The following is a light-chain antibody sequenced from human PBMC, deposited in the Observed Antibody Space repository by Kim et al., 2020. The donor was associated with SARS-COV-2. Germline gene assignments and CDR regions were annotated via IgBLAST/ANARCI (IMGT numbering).Light chain of an antibody. CDR1: QSIGSS. Sequence: SVTAQEKVTITCRASQSIGSSLHWYQQKPDQSPKRLIKYVSQSISGVPSRFSGSGSGTDFTLTINSLEAEDAAVYYCHQTNNLRYTFGQGTKLEI. J-gene: IGKJ2*01. CDR2: YVS. CDR3: HQTNNLRYT. V-gene: IGKV6D-21*02.